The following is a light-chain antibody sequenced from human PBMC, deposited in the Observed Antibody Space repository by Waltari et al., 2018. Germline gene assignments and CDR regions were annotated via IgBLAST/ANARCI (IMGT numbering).Light chain of an antibody. CDR2: EVS. J-gene: IGLJ1*01. Sequence: QSALTQPPSVSGSPGQSVTISCTGTSSDVGSYNRVSWYQQPPDTAPKLIIYEVSDRPSGVPDLFSGSKSANTAFLTISGLQAEDEADYFCSSYTSSSTWVFGTGTKVTVL. V-gene: IGLV2-18*02. CDR3: SSYTSSSTWV. CDR1: SSDVGSYNR.